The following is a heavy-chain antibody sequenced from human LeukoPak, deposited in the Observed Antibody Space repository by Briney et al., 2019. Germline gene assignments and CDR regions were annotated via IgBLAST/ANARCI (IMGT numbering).Heavy chain of an antibody. V-gene: IGHV1-69*05. Sequence: SVKVSCKASGGTFSCYAISWVRQAPGQGVEWMGGIIPIFGTANYAQKFQSRVTITTDESTSTAYMELSSLRSEDTAVYYCASGYDSSGYGMGSFDYWGQGTLVTVSS. CDR2: IIPIFGTA. D-gene: IGHD3-22*01. CDR1: GGTFSCYA. CDR3: ASGYDSSGYGMGSFDY. J-gene: IGHJ4*02.